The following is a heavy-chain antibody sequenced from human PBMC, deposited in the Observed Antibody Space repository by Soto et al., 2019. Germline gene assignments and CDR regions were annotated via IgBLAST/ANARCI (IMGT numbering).Heavy chain of an antibody. CDR2: INHSGST. Sequence: QVQLQQWGAGLLKPSETLSLTCAVYGGSFSGYYWSWIRQPPGKGLEWIGEINHSGSTNYNPSLKSRVTISVDPSKNQFSLKLSSVTAADTAVYYCARVGFNWNDDYYGMDVWGQGTTVTVSS. CDR1: GGSFSGYY. D-gene: IGHD1-20*01. CDR3: ARVGFNWNDDYYGMDV. V-gene: IGHV4-34*01. J-gene: IGHJ6*02.